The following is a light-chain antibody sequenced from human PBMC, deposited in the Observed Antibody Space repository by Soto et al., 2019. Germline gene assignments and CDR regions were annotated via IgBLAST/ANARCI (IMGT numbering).Light chain of an antibody. CDR3: QQRRSWPRT. J-gene: IGKJ1*01. V-gene: IGKV3-11*01. Sequence: EIVLTQSPATLSLSPGERATLSCRAGQSVSSFLAWYQQKPGQAPRLLIYDASNRATGIPARFSGSGSGTDFTLTISSLEPEDFALYYCQQRRSWPRTFGQGTKVDIK. CDR2: DAS. CDR1: QSVSSF.